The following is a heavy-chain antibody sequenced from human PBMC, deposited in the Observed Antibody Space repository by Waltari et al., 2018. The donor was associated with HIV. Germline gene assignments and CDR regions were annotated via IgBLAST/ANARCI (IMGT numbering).Heavy chain of an antibody. CDR2: FIPIFGTP. V-gene: IGHV1-69*01. Sequence: QVQLVQSGAELKKPGSSVKVSCRASGGIFSSNGITWVRQAPGQGLEWMGGFIPIFGTPNYAPNFQGRVTITADESTGTAYMELRSLRSEDTAVYYCARRFTLNKSYYYYCLAVWGQGTTVTVSS. CDR3: ARRFTLNKSYYYYCLAV. J-gene: IGHJ6*02. D-gene: IGHD3-10*01. CDR1: GGIFSSNG.